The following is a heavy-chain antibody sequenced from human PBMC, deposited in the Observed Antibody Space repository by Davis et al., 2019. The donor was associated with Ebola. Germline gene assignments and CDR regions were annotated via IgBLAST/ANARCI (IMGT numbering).Heavy chain of an antibody. J-gene: IGHJ3*01. V-gene: IGHV6-1*01. CDR3: AREYSSSLRAAFDV. CDR2: TYYRSKWSN. Sequence: SETLSLTCAISGDSVSRDTVTWNWIRQSPSRGLEWLGRTYYRSKWSNDYAVPLKSRITVNPDTSKNQFSLQLHFVTPEDTAVYYCAREYSSSLRAAFDVWGQGTMVTVSS. D-gene: IGHD6-6*01. CDR1: GDSVSRDTVT.